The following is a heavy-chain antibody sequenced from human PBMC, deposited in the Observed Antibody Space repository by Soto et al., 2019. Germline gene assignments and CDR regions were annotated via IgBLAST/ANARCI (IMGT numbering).Heavy chain of an antibody. CDR1: GFTFSDFG. CDR3: ARGLKYYSDTSQARRFALDV. D-gene: IGHD3-22*01. J-gene: IGHJ6*02. CDR2: ISYDGSNK. V-gene: IGHV3-30*03. Sequence: ALRLSCAASGFTFSDFGMHWVRQTPGKGLEWVTVISYDGSNKYYADSVKGRFTISRDNSKNTLSLQMNNLRAEDTAVYYCARGLKYYSDTSQARRFALDVWGQGTTVTVSS.